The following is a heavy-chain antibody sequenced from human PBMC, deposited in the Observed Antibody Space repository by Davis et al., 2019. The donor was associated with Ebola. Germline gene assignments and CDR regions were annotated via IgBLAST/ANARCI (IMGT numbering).Heavy chain of an antibody. J-gene: IGHJ4*02. CDR1: GFSINSYS. V-gene: IGHV3-23*01. CDR3: AGALEWSFRGIDY. CDR2: IRVSGAST. Sequence: GGSLRLSCAASGFSINSYSMGWVRQSPGKGLEWVSVIRVSGASTYYADFVKGRFIISRDNSKNTLDLQMNSLRAEDTAVYYCAGALEWSFRGIDYWGQGTLVTVSS. D-gene: IGHD3-3*01.